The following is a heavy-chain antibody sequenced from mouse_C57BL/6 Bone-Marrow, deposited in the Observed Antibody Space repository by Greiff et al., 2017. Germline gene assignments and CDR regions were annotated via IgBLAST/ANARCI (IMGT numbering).Heavy chain of an antibody. CDR1: GYTFTSYG. D-gene: IGHD3-3*01. Sequence: VQLQQPGADLVKPGASLKLSCKASGYTFTSYGMHWVKQRPGQGLEWIGMIHPNSGCTNYPENFKSKATLPVDKSSSTAYMQLSSLTSEDSAVYSWARAEGLEYWGQGTTVTVSA. V-gene: IGHV1-64*01. CDR3: ARAEGLEY. J-gene: IGHJ2*01. CDR2: IHPNSGCT.